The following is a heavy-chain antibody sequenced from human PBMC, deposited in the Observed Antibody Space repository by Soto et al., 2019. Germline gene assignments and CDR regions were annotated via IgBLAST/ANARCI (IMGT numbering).Heavy chain of an antibody. CDR1: GFTFSSYA. CDR2: ISYDGSNK. V-gene: IGHV3-30-3*01. D-gene: IGHD3-22*01. Sequence: PGGSLRLSCAASGFTFSSYAMHWVRQAPGKGLEWVAVISYDGSNKYYADSVKGRFTISRDNSKNTLYLQMNSLRAEDTAVYYCASPYYDRSAIQHWGQGTLVTVYS. J-gene: IGHJ1*01. CDR3: ASPYYDRSAIQH.